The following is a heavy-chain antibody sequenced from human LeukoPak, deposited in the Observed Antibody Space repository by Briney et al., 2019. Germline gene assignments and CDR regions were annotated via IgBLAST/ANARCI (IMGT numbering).Heavy chain of an antibody. CDR2: TSSSGSSI. CDR3: ATCASSWYLDY. V-gene: IGHV3-48*03. CDR1: GFTFSSYE. D-gene: IGHD6-13*01. Sequence: PGGSLRLSCAASGFTFSSYEMNWVRQAPGKGLEWVSYTSSSGSSIYYADSVKGRFTISRDNAKNSLYLQMNSLRAEDTAVYYCATCASSWYLDYWGQGTLVTVSS. J-gene: IGHJ4*02.